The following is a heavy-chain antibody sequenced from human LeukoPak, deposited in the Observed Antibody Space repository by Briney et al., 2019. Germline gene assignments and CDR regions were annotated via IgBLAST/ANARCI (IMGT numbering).Heavy chain of an antibody. D-gene: IGHD2-21*01. V-gene: IGHV6-1*01. CDR1: GDSVSSNSAA. CDR3: ARDLGDLSRFDP. CDR2: TYYRSKWYN. Sequence: SPTLSLTFAISGDSVSSNSAAWNWIRQSPSRGLEWLGRTYYRSKWYNDYAVSVKSRITINPYTSKNQFSLQLNSVTLEDTAVYYCARDLGDLSRFDPWGQGTLVTVSS. J-gene: IGHJ5*02.